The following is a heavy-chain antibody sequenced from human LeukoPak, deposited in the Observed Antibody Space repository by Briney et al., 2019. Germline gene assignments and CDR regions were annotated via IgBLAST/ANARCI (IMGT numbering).Heavy chain of an antibody. V-gene: IGHV1-18*01. D-gene: IGHD3-16*01. Sequence: GASVKVSCEASGYTFTTYGIGWVRQAPGQGLEWMGLISGYNGNTNYAQKFQGRVTMTTDTSTSTAYMELRSLRSDDTAVYYCARTSHESVLYWSDPWGQGTLVNVSS. CDR1: GYTFTTYG. CDR3: ARTSHESVLYWSDP. J-gene: IGHJ5*02. CDR2: ISGYNGNT.